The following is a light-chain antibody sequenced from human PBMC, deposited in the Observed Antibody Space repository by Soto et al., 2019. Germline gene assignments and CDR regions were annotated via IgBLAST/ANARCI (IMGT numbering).Light chain of an antibody. CDR3: PQYKNWPRS. Sequence: SPGALSLNQEERVTLSCRASQSVDINLAWYQQKPGQAPRLVIYGASTRATDMPGTFSGSGSGTEFTLTIISLQSEDFGGYCCPQYKNWPRSFGQGTKVDIK. J-gene: IGKJ1*01. CDR1: QSVDIN. V-gene: IGKV3-15*01. CDR2: GAS.